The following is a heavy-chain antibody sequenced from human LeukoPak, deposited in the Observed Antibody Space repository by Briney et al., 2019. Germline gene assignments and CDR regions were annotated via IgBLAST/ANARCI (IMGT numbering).Heavy chain of an antibody. Sequence: SETLSLTCAVYGGSFNGDYWGWIRKPPGKGLVWIGEINHSGSSNSNPSLNSRVNISVDTCKNQFCLMLSSVTAVDTAVYYCARASRTGGISMVRGQQAPFEIWGQGTMVTVPS. J-gene: IGHJ3*02. CDR2: INHSGSS. CDR1: GGSFNGDY. D-gene: IGHD3-10*01. V-gene: IGHV4-34*01. CDR3: ARASRTGGISMVRGQQAPFEI.